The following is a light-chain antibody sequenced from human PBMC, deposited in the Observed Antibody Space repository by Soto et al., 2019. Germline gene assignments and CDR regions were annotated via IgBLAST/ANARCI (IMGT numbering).Light chain of an antibody. CDR3: QHYGSSPT. J-gene: IGKJ1*01. Sequence: EIVLTQSPGTLSLSPGERATLSCRSSQSVSSNYLAWYQQKPDQAPRLVIYDVSGCATGIPDRFSGSGSGTDFTLTISRLEPEDFAVYYCQHYGSSPTFGQGTKVEIK. CDR1: QSVSSNY. CDR2: DVS. V-gene: IGKV3-20*01.